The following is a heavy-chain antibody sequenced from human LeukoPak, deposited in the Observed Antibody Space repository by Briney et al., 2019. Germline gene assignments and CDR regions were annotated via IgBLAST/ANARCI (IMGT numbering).Heavy chain of an antibody. CDR1: GGSISSYY. D-gene: IGHD3-16*02. Sequence: PSETLSLTCTVSGGSISSYYWSWIRQPAGKGLEWIGRIYTSGSTNYNPSLKSRVTMSVDTSKNQFSLKLSSVTAADTAVYYCARGNMITFGGVIVLSGGYSYGSRFDPWGQGTLVTVSS. CDR3: ARGNMITFGGVIVLSGGYSYGSRFDP. V-gene: IGHV4-4*07. J-gene: IGHJ5*02. CDR2: IYTSGST.